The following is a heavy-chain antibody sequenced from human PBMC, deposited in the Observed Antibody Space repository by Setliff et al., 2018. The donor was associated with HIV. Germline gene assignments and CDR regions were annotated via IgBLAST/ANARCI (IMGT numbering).Heavy chain of an antibody. D-gene: IGHD7-27*01. CDR1: GGSISGFF. CDR3: ARDLPELTGRSFDP. V-gene: IGHV4-4*07. Sequence: SETLSLTCNVSGGSISGFFWTWIRQPAGKGLEWIGRIYTSGSTNYNPSLKSRLSMSVDTSKNHFSLRLTSVTAADTAVYYCARDLPELTGRSFDPWGQGIQVTVSS. CDR2: IYTSGST. J-gene: IGHJ5*02.